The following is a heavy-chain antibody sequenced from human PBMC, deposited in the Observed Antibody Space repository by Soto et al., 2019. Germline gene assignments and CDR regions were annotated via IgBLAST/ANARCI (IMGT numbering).Heavy chain of an antibody. V-gene: IGHV4-59*01. CDR3: ARGGGPYSSGSFDY. CDR2: IYYSGST. CDR1: GGSISSYY. D-gene: IGHD3-10*01. J-gene: IGHJ4*02. Sequence: SETLSLTCTVSGGSISSYYWSWIRQAPGKGLEWIGHIYYSGSTDYNPSLKSRVTISVDTSKNQFSLTLNSVAAADAAVYYCARGGGPYSSGSFDYWGQGTLVTVSS.